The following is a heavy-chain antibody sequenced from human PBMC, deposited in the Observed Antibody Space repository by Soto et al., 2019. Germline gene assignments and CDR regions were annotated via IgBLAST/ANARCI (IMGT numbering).Heavy chain of an antibody. J-gene: IGHJ5*02. CDR1: GYTFTSYG. CDR2: INAANGDT. Sequence: EASVKVSCKASGYTFTSYGIHWVRQAPGQRLEWMGWINAANGDTKYSPKFQGRVTITRDTSASTAYMELSSLRSEDTAVYYCVRRHVSATGIDWFDPWGQGTPVTVSS. CDR3: VRRHVSATGIDWFDP. D-gene: IGHD6-13*01. V-gene: IGHV1-3*01.